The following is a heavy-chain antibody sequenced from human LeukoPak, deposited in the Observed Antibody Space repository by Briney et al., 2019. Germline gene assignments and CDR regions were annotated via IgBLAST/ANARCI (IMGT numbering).Heavy chain of an antibody. Sequence: GGSLRLSRAASGFTFNRYEMNWVRQAPGKGLEWVSYISGSGSTIYYADSVKGRFTISRDNAKNSLYLQMNSLRAEDTAVYYCARGDGGYCYGMDVWGRGTTVTVSS. CDR1: GFTFNRYE. CDR2: ISGSGSTI. CDR3: ARGDGGYCYGMDV. D-gene: IGHD5-24*01. V-gene: IGHV3-48*03. J-gene: IGHJ6*02.